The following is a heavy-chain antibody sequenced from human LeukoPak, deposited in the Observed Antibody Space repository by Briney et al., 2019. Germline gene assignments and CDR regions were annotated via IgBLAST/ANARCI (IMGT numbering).Heavy chain of an antibody. CDR3: AKEGDYGDYGVDY. V-gene: IGHV3-30*02. D-gene: IGHD4-17*01. CDR1: GFTFSSYS. J-gene: IGHJ4*02. CDR2: IRYDGSNK. Sequence: PGGSLRLSCAASGFTFSSYSMNWVGQAPGKGLEWVAFIRYDGSNKYYADSVKGRFTISRDNSKNTLYLQMNSLRAEDTAVYYCAKEGDYGDYGVDYWGQGTLVTVSS.